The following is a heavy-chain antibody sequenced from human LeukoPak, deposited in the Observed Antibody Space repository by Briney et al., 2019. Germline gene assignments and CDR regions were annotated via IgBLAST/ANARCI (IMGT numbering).Heavy chain of an antibody. CDR2: ISGSGADT. CDR1: GFAFSSYS. Sequence: GGSLRLSCAACGFAFSSYSMSWVRQAPGKGLEWVSAISGSGADTYYTDSVKGRFTISRDNSKTTLFLQMNSLRAEDTAIYYCAKDLGGEGGSGFPGQWGQETLVTVSS. D-gene: IGHD3-10*01. CDR3: AKDLGGEGGSGFPGQ. V-gene: IGHV3-23*01. J-gene: IGHJ4*02.